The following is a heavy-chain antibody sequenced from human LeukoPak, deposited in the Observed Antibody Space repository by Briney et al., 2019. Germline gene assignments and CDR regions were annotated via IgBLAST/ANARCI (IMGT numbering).Heavy chain of an antibody. Sequence: ASVKVSCKASGYTFTSYGISWVRQAPGQGLEWMGWISAYNGNTNYAQKLQGGVTMTTDTSTSTAYMELRSLRSDDTAVYYCARDAKVYCSSTSCPHDYWGQGTLVTASA. CDR1: GYTFTSYG. J-gene: IGHJ4*02. CDR2: ISAYNGNT. D-gene: IGHD2-2*01. CDR3: ARDAKVYCSSTSCPHDY. V-gene: IGHV1-18*01.